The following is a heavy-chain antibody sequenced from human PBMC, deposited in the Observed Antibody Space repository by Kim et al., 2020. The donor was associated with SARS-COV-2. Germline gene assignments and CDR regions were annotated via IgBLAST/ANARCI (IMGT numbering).Heavy chain of an antibody. CDR2: IIPIFGTA. CDR3: ARVGLGEYYGSGSYYPMGYFDL. J-gene: IGHJ2*01. Sequence: SVKVSCKASGGTFSSYAISWVRQAPGQGLEWMGGIIPIFGTANYAQKFQGRVTITADESTSTAYMELSSLRSEDTAVYYCARVGLGEYYGSGSYYPMGYFDLWGRGTLVTVSS. V-gene: IGHV1-69*13. CDR1: GGTFSSYA. D-gene: IGHD3-10*01.